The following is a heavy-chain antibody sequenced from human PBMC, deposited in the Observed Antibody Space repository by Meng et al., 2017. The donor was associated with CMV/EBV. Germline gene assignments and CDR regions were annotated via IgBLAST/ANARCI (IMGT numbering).Heavy chain of an antibody. J-gene: IGHJ4*02. CDR2: INHSGST. Sequence: QVQLQQVGAGLLKPSETLSRTCAVYGGSFSGYYWSWIRQPPGKGLEWIGEINHSGSTNYNPSLKSRVTISVDTSKNQFSLKLSSVTAADTAVYYCARESMVRGEDWGQGTLVTVSS. V-gene: IGHV4-34*01. CDR1: GGSFSGYY. CDR3: ARESMVRGED. D-gene: IGHD3-10*01.